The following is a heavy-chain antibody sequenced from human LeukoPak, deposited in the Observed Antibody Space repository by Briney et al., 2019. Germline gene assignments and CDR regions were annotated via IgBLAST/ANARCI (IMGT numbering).Heavy chain of an antibody. J-gene: IGHJ4*02. V-gene: IGHV3-21*01. D-gene: IGHD5-18*01. CDR2: ISSSSSYI. Sequence: GGSLRLSCAASGFTFSSYSMNWVRQAPGKGLEWVSSISSSSSYIYYADSVKGRFTISRDNAKNSLYLQMNSLRAEDTAVYYCAREYSYGTQDYFDYWGQGILVTVSS. CDR3: AREYSYGTQDYFDY. CDR1: GFTFSSYS.